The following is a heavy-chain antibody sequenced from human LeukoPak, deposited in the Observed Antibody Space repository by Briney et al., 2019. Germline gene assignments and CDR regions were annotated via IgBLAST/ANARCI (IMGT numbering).Heavy chain of an antibody. Sequence: PGGSLRLSCVVSGFTVSSNYMSWVRQAPGKGLEWVSYISSSGSTIYYADSVKGRFTISRDNAKNSLYLQMNSLRAEDTAVYYCARDSPHYYDSSGIRGANFDYWGQGTLVTVSS. CDR2: ISSSGSTI. CDR3: ARDSPHYYDSSGIRGANFDY. D-gene: IGHD3-22*01. CDR1: GFTVSSNY. V-gene: IGHV3-11*04. J-gene: IGHJ4*02.